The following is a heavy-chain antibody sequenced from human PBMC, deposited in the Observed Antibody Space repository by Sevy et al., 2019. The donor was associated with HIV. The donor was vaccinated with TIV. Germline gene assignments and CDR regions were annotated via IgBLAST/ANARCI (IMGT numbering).Heavy chain of an antibody. CDR2: IWSDGSNK. CDR3: AREERSGTTTSFDY. D-gene: IGHD1-7*01. J-gene: IGHJ4*02. CDR1: GFTFSDYG. V-gene: IGHV3-33*01. Sequence: GGSLRLSCAASGFTFSDYGMHWVRQAPGKGLEWVAVIWSDGSNKYYGDSVKGRFTISRDSSKNTLFLQMNGLRVDDTAVYYCAREERSGTTTSFDYWGQRALVTVSS.